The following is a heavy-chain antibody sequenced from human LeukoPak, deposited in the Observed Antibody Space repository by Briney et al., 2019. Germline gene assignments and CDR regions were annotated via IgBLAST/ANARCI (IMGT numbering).Heavy chain of an antibody. CDR3: AKDGVLGYYYDSSGPEYFQH. Sequence: GASVTVSCTASGYTFTSYDFNWVRQATGQRPEWMGWMSPNSGDTGYAQKFQDRVTMTRNTSISTAYMELSSLRSDDTAVYYCAKDGVLGYYYDSSGPEYFQHWGQGTLVTVSS. V-gene: IGHV1-8*01. CDR1: GYTFTSYD. J-gene: IGHJ1*01. D-gene: IGHD3-22*01. CDR2: MSPNSGDT.